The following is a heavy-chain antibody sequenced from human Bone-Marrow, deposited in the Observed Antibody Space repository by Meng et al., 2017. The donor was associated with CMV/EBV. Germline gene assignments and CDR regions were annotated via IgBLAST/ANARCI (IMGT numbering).Heavy chain of an antibody. CDR3: ARDPVVSGDYYFDY. J-gene: IGHJ4*02. CDR1: GFIFSNYN. Sequence: GESLKISCAASGFIFSNYNMHWVRQAPGKGLEWVANIKQDGTEKYYVDSVKGRSTIYRDNTKNSLYLQMNSLRAEDTAVYYCARDPVVSGDYYFDYWGQGKLVTVSS. V-gene: IGHV3-7*01. CDR2: IKQDGTEK. D-gene: IGHD2-15*01.